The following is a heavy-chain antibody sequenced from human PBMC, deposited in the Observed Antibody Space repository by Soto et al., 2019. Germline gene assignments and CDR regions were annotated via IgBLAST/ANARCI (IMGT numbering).Heavy chain of an antibody. Sequence: CLTLSCAVCGFSFSSYAMSWVRQAPRKGLEWVGAISGSGGSTYYADSVKGRFTISRDNSKNTLYLQMNSLRAEDTAVYYCAKLGSSSWCITPPMDYYYGMDVWGQGTTVTVSS. J-gene: IGHJ6*02. CDR1: GFSFSSYA. CDR3: AKLGSSSWCITPPMDYYYGMDV. CDR2: ISGSGGST. D-gene: IGHD6-13*01. V-gene: IGHV3-23*01.